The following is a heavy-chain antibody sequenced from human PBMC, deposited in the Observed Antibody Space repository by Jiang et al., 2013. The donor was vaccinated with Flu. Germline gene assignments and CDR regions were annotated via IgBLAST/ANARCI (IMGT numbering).Heavy chain of an antibody. J-gene: IGHJ5*02. D-gene: IGHD2-15*01. V-gene: IGHV4-59*08. CDR3: ARHGASCRGGSCYFWGFDP. CDR1: GGSISNYY. Sequence: LLKPSETLSLICTVSGGSISNYYWSWIRQPPGKGLEWIGYIYYSGSTNYNPSLKSRVTISVDTSKNQFSLKLSSVTAADTAVYYCARHGASCRGGSCYFWGFDPWGQGTLVSVFS. CDR2: IYYSGST.